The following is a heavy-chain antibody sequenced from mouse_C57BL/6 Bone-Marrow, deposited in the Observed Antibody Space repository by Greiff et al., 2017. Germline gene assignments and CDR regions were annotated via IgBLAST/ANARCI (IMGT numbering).Heavy chain of an antibody. V-gene: IGHV1-81*01. CDR1: GYTFTSSG. J-gene: IGHJ4*01. D-gene: IGHD1-1*01. CDR2: LYPRSGNT. CDR3: ARTFITNFPEYDAMDY. Sequence: QVQLQQSGAELARPGASVKLSCKASGYTFTSSGISWVKQRTGQGLEWIGELYPRSGNTYYNEKFKGKATLTADKSSSTAYMELRSLTSEDSAVYFCARTFITNFPEYDAMDYWGQGTSVTVAS.